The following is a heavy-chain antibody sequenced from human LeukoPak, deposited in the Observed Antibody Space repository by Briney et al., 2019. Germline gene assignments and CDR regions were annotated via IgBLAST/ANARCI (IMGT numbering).Heavy chain of an antibody. CDR1: GYTFTDYY. CDR2: VNPNSGET. CDR3: ARDRDYSNTERGFDY. V-gene: IGHV1-2*02. J-gene: IGHJ4*02. D-gene: IGHD4-11*01. Sequence: ASVKVSCKTSGYTFTDYYIHWVRQAPGQGLEWMGWVNPNSGETNSAQKIQGRVTMTGDTSISTAYIELRRVTSDDTAVYYCARDRDYSNTERGFDYWGQGTLVTVSS.